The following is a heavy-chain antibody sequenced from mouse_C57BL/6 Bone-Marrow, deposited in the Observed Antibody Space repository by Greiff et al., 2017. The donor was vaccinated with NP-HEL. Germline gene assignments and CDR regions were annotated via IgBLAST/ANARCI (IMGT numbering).Heavy chain of an antibody. J-gene: IGHJ3*01. V-gene: IGHV1-81*01. CDR2: IYPRSGNT. CDR3: ARSDSSGYVWFAY. CDR1: GYTFTSYG. D-gene: IGHD3-2*02. Sequence: QVQLKESGAELARPGASVKLSCKASGYTFTSYGISWVKQRTGQGLEWIGEIYPRSGNTYYNEKFKGKATLTADKSSSTAYMELRSLTSEDSAVYFCARSDSSGYVWFAYWGQGTLVTVSA.